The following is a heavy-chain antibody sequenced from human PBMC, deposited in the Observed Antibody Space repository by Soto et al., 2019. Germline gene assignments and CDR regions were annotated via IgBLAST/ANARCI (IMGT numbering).Heavy chain of an antibody. Sequence: PGGSLRLSCAASGFTFSSYRMSWVRQAPGKGLEWVANIKQDGSEKYYVDSVKGRFTISRDNAKNSLYLQMNSLRAEDTAVYYCARVTVYSSSWYDYWCQGTLVTVSS. V-gene: IGHV3-7*05. J-gene: IGHJ4*02. CDR3: ARVTVYSSSWYDY. CDR2: IKQDGSEK. D-gene: IGHD6-13*01. CDR1: GFTFSSYR.